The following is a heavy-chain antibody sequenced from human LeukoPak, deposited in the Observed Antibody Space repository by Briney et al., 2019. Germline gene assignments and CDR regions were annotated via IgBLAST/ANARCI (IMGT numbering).Heavy chain of an antibody. CDR2: IYYTGST. D-gene: IGHD5-18*01. Sequence: PSETLSLTCTVSGASIITYYWSWIRQSPGKGLEWIGYIYYTGSTDSNPSLKNRLTISVDTSKNQFSLKLTSVTAADTAVYYCARSEYSYGADAFDIWGQGTMVTVSS. J-gene: IGHJ3*02. CDR3: ARSEYSYGADAFDI. V-gene: IGHV4-59*01. CDR1: GASIITYY.